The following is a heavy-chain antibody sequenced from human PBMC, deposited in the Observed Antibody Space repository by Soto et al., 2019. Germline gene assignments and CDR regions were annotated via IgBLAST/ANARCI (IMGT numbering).Heavy chain of an antibody. CDR3: AKDSRYDILTGLLDY. Sequence: GGSLRLSCAASGFTFSSYGMHWVRQAPGKGLEWVAVISYDGSNKYYADSVKGRFTISRDNSKNTLYLQMNSLRAEDTAVYYCAKDSRYDILTGLLDYWGQGTLVTVSS. CDR1: GFTFSSYG. CDR2: ISYDGSNK. D-gene: IGHD3-9*01. J-gene: IGHJ4*02. V-gene: IGHV3-30*18.